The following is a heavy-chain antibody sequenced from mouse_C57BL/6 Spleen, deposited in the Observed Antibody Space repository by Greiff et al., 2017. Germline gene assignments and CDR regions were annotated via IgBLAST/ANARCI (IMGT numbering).Heavy chain of an antibody. J-gene: IGHJ3*01. CDR3: ARENYSNPAWFAY. V-gene: IGHV1-52*01. D-gene: IGHD2-5*01. Sequence: VQLQQPGAELVRPGSSVKLSCKASGYTFTSYWMHWVKQRPIQGLEWIGNIDPSDSETHYNQKFKDKATLTVDKSSSTAYMQLSSLTSEDSAVYYCARENYSNPAWFAYWGQGTLVTVSA. CDR1: GYTFTSYW. CDR2: IDPSDSET.